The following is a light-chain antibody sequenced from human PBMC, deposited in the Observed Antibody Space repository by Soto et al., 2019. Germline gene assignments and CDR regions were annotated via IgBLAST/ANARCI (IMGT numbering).Light chain of an antibody. J-gene: IGLJ1*01. CDR1: SSDVGGYNY. CDR2: EVN. CDR3: TSYAGGNNV. Sequence: QSALTQPPSASGSPGQSVTISCTGTSSDVGGYNYVSWYQQHPGKVPKLMVYEVNKRPSGVPDRFSGSKSGNTASLTISELQAEDEADYYCTSYAGGNNVFGTGTKLTVL. V-gene: IGLV2-8*01.